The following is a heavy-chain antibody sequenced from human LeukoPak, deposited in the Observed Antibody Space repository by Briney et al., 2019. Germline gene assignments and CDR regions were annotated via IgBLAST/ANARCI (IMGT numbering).Heavy chain of an antibody. CDR3: ARDLYCSGGSCYQQTTDY. J-gene: IGHJ4*02. Sequence: SVKVSCKASGGTFSSYAISWVRQAPGQGLEWMGRIIPILGIANYAQKFQGRVTITADKSTSTAYMELSSLRSEDTAVYYCARDLYCSGGSCYQQTTDYWGQGTLVTVSS. D-gene: IGHD2-15*01. CDR1: GGTFSSYA. CDR2: IIPILGIA. V-gene: IGHV1-69*04.